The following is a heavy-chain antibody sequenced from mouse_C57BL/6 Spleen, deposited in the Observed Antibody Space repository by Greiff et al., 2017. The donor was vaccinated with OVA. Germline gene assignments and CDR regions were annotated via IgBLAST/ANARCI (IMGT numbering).Heavy chain of an antibody. J-gene: IGHJ4*01. CDR3: ARVYSNYYYAMDY. D-gene: IGHD2-5*01. CDR1: GYAFSSSW. Sequence: VQLVESGPELVKPGASVKISCKASGYAFSSSWMNWVKQRPGKGLEWIGRIYPGDGDTNYNGKFKGKATLTADKSSSTAYMQLSSLTSEDSAVYFCARVYSNYYYAMDYWGQGTSVTVSS. V-gene: IGHV1-82*01. CDR2: IYPGDGDT.